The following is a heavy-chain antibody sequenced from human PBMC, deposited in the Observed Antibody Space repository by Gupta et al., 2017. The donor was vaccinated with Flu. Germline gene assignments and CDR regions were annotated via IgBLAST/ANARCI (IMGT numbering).Heavy chain of an antibody. J-gene: IGHJ4*02. Sequence: EVQLLESGGGLVQPGGSLRLSCAASGFTFNINAMTWLRQAPGKGLEWVSVISGSGDSTYYADSVKGRFTISRDNSKNRLYLQMNSLRAEDTAVYYCAKDRSSRGYYYTSDYWGQGTLVTVSS. CDR1: GFTFNINA. CDR3: AKDRSSRGYYYTSDY. CDR2: ISGSGDST. V-gene: IGHV3-23*01. D-gene: IGHD3-22*01.